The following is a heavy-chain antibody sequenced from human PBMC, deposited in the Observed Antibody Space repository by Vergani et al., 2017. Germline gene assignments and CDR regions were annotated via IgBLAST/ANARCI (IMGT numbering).Heavy chain of an antibody. J-gene: IGHJ4*02. V-gene: IGHV4-59*01. CDR2: IYYSGST. CDR3: AGGVGYYDFWSGYYIDY. Sequence: QVQLQESGPGLVKPSETLSLTCTVSGGSLSSYYWSWIRQPPGKGLEWIGYIYYSGSTNYNPSLKSRVTISVNTSKNQFSLKLSSVTAADTAGYYCAGGVGYYDFWSGYYIDYWGQGTLVTVSS. D-gene: IGHD3-3*01. CDR1: GGSLSSYY.